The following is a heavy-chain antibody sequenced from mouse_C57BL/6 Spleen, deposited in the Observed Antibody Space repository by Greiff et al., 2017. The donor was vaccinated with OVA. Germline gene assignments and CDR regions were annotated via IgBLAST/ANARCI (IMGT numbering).Heavy chain of an antibody. CDR3: YGYDRDFDV. V-gene: IGHV1-81*01. J-gene: IGHJ1*03. CDR1: GYTFTSYG. Sequence: VQRVESGAELARPGASVKLSCKASGYTFTSYGISWVKQRTGQGLEWIGEIYPRSGNTYYNEKFKGKATLTADKSSSTAYMELRSLTSEDSAVYFCYGYDRDFDVWGTGTTVTVAS. D-gene: IGHD2-2*01. CDR2: IYPRSGNT.